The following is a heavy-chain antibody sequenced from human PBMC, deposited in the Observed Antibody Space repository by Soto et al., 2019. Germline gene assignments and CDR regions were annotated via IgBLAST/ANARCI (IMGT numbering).Heavy chain of an antibody. J-gene: IGHJ2*01. D-gene: IGHD2-15*01. Sequence: PVGSLRLSCAASGFTFSSYAMHWVRQAPGKGLEWVAVISYDGSNKYYADSVKGRFTISRDNSKNTLYLQMNSLRAEDTAVYYCARAPGYCSGGSCYSIRYFDLWGRGTLVTVSS. CDR2: ISYDGSNK. V-gene: IGHV3-30-3*01. CDR1: GFTFSSYA. CDR3: ARAPGYCSGGSCYSIRYFDL.